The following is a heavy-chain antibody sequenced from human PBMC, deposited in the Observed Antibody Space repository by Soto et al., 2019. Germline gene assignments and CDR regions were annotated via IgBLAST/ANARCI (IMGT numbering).Heavy chain of an antibody. Sequence: EVQLLESGGGLVQPGGSLRLSCAASGFTFSSYAMSWVRQAPGKGLEWVSAISGSGGNTYYADSVKGRFTISRDNSKNTLYLQMNSLRAEDTAVYYCAKASGWFGEFDYWGQGTLVTVSS. CDR2: ISGSGGNT. D-gene: IGHD3-10*01. V-gene: IGHV3-23*01. CDR3: AKASGWFGEFDY. J-gene: IGHJ4*02. CDR1: GFTFSSYA.